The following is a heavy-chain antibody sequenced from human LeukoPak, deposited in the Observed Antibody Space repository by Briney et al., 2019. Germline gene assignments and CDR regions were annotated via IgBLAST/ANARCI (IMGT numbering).Heavy chain of an antibody. CDR3: ARKTDHQTGGDY. J-gene: IGHJ4*02. Sequence: GGSLRLSCAASGFSVSRNYMTWVRQAPGEGLEWVSLIYSGGSTSYADSVKGRSTISRDNSKNTLYLQMNSLRAEDTAVYYCARKTDHQTGGDYWGQGTLVTVSS. CDR2: IYSGGST. D-gene: IGHD1-1*01. V-gene: IGHV3-66*01. CDR1: GFSVSRNY.